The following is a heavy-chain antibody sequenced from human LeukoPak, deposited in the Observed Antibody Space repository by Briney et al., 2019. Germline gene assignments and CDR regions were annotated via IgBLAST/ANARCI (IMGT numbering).Heavy chain of an antibody. D-gene: IGHD1-26*01. J-gene: IGHJ4*02. CDR2: FHDSEST. V-gene: IGHV4-59*01. CDR1: GGSIRKSY. Sequence: SETLSLTCTVSGGSIRKSYWSWIRQPPGKGLEWIGFFHDSESTNYNPSLKSRVSISLDTSKNQVSLWLSSVTAADTAVYYCARGDASGRPGIGFDFWGQGTLVTVSS. CDR3: ARGDASGRPGIGFDF.